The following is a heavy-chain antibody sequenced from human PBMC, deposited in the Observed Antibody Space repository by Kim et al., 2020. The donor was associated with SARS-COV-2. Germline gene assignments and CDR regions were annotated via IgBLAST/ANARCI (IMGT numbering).Heavy chain of an antibody. D-gene: IGHD6-19*01. CDR1: GFIFGRYT. CDR2: LSSNSAYV. V-gene: IGHV3-21*03. Sequence: GGSLRLSCEASGFIFGRYTMNWVRQASGKGLEWVSSLSSNSAYVYYADSLAGRLSISRDNARDTLFLQMDRLRAEDTGVYYCVREARYSRLSSGDYYDYWGKGTLVTVSS. J-gene: IGHJ4*02. CDR3: VREARYSRLSSGDYYDY.